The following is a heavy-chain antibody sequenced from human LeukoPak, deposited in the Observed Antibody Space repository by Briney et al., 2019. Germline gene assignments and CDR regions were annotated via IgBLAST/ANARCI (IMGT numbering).Heavy chain of an antibody. D-gene: IGHD1-26*01. CDR1: GYSFSTYW. CDR3: ARDAIVGATQGYFEL. V-gene: IGHV5-51*01. J-gene: IGHJ2*01. CDR2: IYPGNSDT. Sequence: GEALKISCKGSGYSFSTYWLGWERQMPGKGLEWMGIIYPGNSDTRYSPSFQGQVTISADKSISTAYLQWSNLKASDTAMYFCARDAIVGATQGYFELWGRGTLGTVPS.